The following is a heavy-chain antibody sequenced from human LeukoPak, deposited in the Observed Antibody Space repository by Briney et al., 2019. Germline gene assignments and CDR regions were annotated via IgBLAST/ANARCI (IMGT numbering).Heavy chain of an antibody. J-gene: IGHJ4*02. CDR2: IYHSGST. Sequence: PSETLSLTCTVSGGSISSGGYYWSWIRQPPGKGLEWIGYIYHSGSTYYNPSLKSRVTISVDRSKNQFSLKLSSVTAADTAVYYCARQAHCSSTSCLDYWGQGTLVTVSS. D-gene: IGHD2-2*01. CDR1: GGSISSGGYY. CDR3: ARQAHCSSTSCLDY. V-gene: IGHV4-30-2*01.